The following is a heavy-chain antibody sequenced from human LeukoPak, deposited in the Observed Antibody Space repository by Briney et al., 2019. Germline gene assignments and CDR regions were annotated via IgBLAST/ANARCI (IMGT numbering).Heavy chain of an antibody. J-gene: IGHJ6*02. CDR2: ISSSSSTI. CDR1: GFTFSSNG. V-gene: IGHV3-48*02. CDR3: ARVGPLWFGELFTPLPYYYYYGMDV. Sequence: GGSLRLSCAASGFTFSSNGMHWVRQAPGKGLEWVSYISSSSSTIYYADSVKGRFTISRDNAKNSLYLQMNSLRDEDTAVYYCARVGPLWFGELFTPLPYYYYYGMDVWGQGTTVTVSS. D-gene: IGHD3-10*01.